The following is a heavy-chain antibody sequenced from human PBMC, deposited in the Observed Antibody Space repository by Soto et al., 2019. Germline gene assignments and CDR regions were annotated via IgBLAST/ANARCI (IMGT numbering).Heavy chain of an antibody. J-gene: IGHJ6*02. CDR2: ISGSGGST. D-gene: IGHD3-3*01. V-gene: IGHV3-23*01. CDR1: GFTFSSYA. Sequence: PGGSLRLSCAASGFTFSSYAMSWVRQAPGKGLEWVSAISGSGGSTYYADSVKGRFTISRDNSKNTLYLQMNSLRAEDTAVYYCAKDNGGYDFWSGYEASSDLPYYYYYGMDVWGQGTTVTVSS. CDR3: AKDNGGYDFWSGYEASSDLPYYYYYGMDV.